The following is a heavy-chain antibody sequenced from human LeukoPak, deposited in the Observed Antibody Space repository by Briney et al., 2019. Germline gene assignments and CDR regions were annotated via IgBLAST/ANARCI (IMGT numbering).Heavy chain of an antibody. CDR3: ARDGGSGILDWFDP. CDR2: IYYSGST. J-gene: IGHJ5*02. Sequence: SETLSLTCTVSGGSISSSSYYWGWIRQPPGKGLEWIGSIYYSGSTYYNPSLKSRVTISVDTSKNQFSLKLSSVTAADTAVYYCARDGGSGILDWFDPWGQGTLVTVSS. V-gene: IGHV4-39*07. CDR1: GGSISSSSYY. D-gene: IGHD3-10*01.